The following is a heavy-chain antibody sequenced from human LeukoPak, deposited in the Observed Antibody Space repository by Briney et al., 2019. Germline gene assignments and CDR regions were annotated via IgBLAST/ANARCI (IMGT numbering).Heavy chain of an antibody. CDR3: AKDRTGTTGADWFDP. CDR2: IRGSGGST. D-gene: IGHD1-1*01. V-gene: IGHV3-23*01. Sequence: GGSLRLSCAASGFTFSSYAMSWVRQAPGKGLEWVSAIRGSGGSTYYADSVKGRFTISRDNSKNTLYLQMNSLRAEDTAIYYCAKDRTGTTGADWFDPWGQGTLVTVSS. J-gene: IGHJ5*02. CDR1: GFTFSSYA.